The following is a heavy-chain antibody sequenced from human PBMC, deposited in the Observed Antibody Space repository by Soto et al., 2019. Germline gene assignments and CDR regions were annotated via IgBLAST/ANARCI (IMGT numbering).Heavy chain of an antibody. CDR2: INPDNGNT. V-gene: IGHV1-3*01. CDR3: ARGIATGQLDP. Sequence: ASVKVSCKASGYTFTRYTMNWVRQAPGQRLEWVGWINPDNGNTKSSQKFQDRVIITRDTSASTAYMDLSSLRSEDTAVYYCARGIATGQLDPWGQGTLVTVSS. J-gene: IGHJ5*02. CDR1: GYTFTRYT. D-gene: IGHD2-15*01.